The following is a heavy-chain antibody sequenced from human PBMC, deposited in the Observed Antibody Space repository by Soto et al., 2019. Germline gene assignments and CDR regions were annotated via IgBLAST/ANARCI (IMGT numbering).Heavy chain of an antibody. D-gene: IGHD6-13*01. CDR1: GFTFSSYA. V-gene: IGHV3-30-3*01. CDR3: ARDPIAAADPYYFDY. J-gene: IGHJ4*02. CDR2: ISYDGSNK. Sequence: QVQLVESGGGVVQPGRSLRLSCAASGFTFSSYAMHWVRQAPGKGLEWVAVISYDGSNKYYADSVKGRFTISRDNSKNTLYLQMNSLRAEDTAVYYCARDPIAAADPYYFDYWGQGTLVTVSS.